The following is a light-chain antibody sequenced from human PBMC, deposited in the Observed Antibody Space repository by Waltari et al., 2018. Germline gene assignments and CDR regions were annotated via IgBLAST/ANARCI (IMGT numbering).Light chain of an antibody. J-gene: IGKJ2*01. CDR3: QQHSNWPPYT. Sequence: EILLTQPPPSPPLLPGEGASLSCRASQSVSSSLAWYQQKPGQAPRLLIYDASNRAFGIPARFSGSGSGTDFTLTISSLEPEDFAIYYCQQHSNWPPYTFGQGTKLEIK. CDR1: QSVSSS. CDR2: DAS. V-gene: IGKV3-11*01.